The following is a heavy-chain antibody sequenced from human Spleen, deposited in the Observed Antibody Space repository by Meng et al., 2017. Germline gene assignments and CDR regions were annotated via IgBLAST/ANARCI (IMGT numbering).Heavy chain of an antibody. CDR1: GGSFSDYY. CDR3: ARGGDDYGRHNWFDP. CDR2: INHSGST. V-gene: IGHV4-34*01. Sequence: QGRMQQWGAGLLKPSETLSPPCVVSGGSFSDYYWSWIRQPPGKGLEWIGEINHSGSTNYNPSLESRATISVDTSQNNLSLKLSSVTAADSAVYYCARGGDDYGRHNWFDPWGQGTLVTVSS. J-gene: IGHJ5*02. D-gene: IGHD4-17*01.